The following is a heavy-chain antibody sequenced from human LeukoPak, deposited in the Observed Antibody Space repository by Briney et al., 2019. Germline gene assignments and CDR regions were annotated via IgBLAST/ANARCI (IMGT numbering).Heavy chain of an antibody. D-gene: IGHD1-7*01. J-gene: IGHJ4*02. CDR3: ARSGITGTTAY. Sequence: SETLSLTCAVYGGSFSGYYWSWIRQPPGKGLEWIGEINHSGSTNHNPSLKSRVTISVDTSKNQFSLKLSSVTAADTAVYYCARSGITGTTAYWGQGTLVTVSS. CDR1: GGSFSGYY. V-gene: IGHV4-34*01. CDR2: INHSGST.